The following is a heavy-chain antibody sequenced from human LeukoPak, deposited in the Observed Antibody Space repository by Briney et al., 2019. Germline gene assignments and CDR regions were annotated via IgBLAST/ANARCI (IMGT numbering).Heavy chain of an antibody. J-gene: IGHJ3*02. CDR3: ARPQYYYDSSGPSDAFDI. Sequence: SETLSLTCAVYGGSFSGYYWSWIRQPPGKGPEWIGEINHSGSTNYNPSLKSRVTISVDTSKNKFSLKLSSVTDADTAVYYCARPQYYYDSSGPSDAFDIWGQGTMVTVSS. CDR2: INHSGST. V-gene: IGHV4-34*01. D-gene: IGHD3-22*01. CDR1: GGSFSGYY.